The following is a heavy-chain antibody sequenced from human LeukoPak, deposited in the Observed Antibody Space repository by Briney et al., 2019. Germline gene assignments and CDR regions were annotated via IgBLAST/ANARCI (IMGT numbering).Heavy chain of an antibody. CDR2: ISGSSSTI. J-gene: IGHJ4*02. CDR1: GFIFSPYS. V-gene: IGHV3-48*02. CDR3: ARGGSSGYYPDY. D-gene: IGHD3-22*01. Sequence: GGSLRLSCAASGFIFSPYSMIWVRQAPGKGLEWVSYISGSSSTIHSADSVKGRFTISRGNAKNSVYLQMNSLRDEDTAVYYCARGGSSGYYPDYWGQGTLVTVSS.